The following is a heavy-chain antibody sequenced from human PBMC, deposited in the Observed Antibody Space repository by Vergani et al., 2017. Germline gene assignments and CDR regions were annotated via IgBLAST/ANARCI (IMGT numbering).Heavy chain of an antibody. J-gene: IGHJ4*02. CDR1: GFTFSSYA. D-gene: IGHD5-12*01. CDR3: AKDGYDF. V-gene: IGHV3-30-3*01. CDR2: ISYDGSNK. Sequence: QVQLVESGGGVVQPGRSLRLSCAASGFTFSSYAMHWVRQAPGKGLEWVAVISYDGSNKCYADSVKGRFTISRDNSKNTLYLQMNSLRAEDTAVYYCAKDGYDFWSQGTLVTVSS.